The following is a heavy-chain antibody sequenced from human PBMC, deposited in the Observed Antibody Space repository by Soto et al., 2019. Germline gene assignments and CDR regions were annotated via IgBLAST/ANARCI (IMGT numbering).Heavy chain of an antibody. V-gene: IGHV2-5*02. CDR3: AQRTYSGPGRLSVDF. CDR2: IYWDDSN. Sequence: QITLKESGPALVKPTQTLTLTCTFSGFSLASSGVGVGWIRQPPGKALECLAIIYWDDSNRYSPSLRSRLTITKDTSKNQVVLTMTNMDPVDTATYYCAQRTYSGPGRLSVDFWGQGTTVTVSS. J-gene: IGHJ6*02. CDR1: GFSLASSGVG. D-gene: IGHD3-10*01.